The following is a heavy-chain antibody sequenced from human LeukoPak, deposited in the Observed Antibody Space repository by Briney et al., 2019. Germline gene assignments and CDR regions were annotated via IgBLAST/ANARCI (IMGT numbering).Heavy chain of an antibody. Sequence: PSETLSLTCTVSGASIRSGDYYWSWIRQPPEKGLEWLGSVYDSWNNYYNPSLESRITMSVDTSKNQYSLELSSVIAADAAVYYCASYFVGNGGRGYWGQGALVTVSS. J-gene: IGHJ4*02. CDR3: ASYFVGNGGRGY. V-gene: IGHV4-30-4*01. D-gene: IGHD3-10*02. CDR2: VYDSWNN. CDR1: GASIRSGDYY.